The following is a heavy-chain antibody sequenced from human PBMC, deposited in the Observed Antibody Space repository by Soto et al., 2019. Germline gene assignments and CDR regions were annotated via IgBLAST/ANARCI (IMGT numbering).Heavy chain of an antibody. J-gene: IGHJ3*02. V-gene: IGHV3-23*01. Sequence: EVQLLESGGGLVQPGGSLRLSCAASGFTFSSYAMSWVRQAPGKGLEWVSAISGSGGSTYYADSVKGRFTISRDNSKNTLYLQMNSLRAEDTAVYYFAKDSVAYYDYIWGSYRAPDAFDIWGQGTMVTVSS. CDR1: GFTFSSYA. CDR2: ISGSGGST. D-gene: IGHD3-16*02. CDR3: AKDSVAYYDYIWGSYRAPDAFDI.